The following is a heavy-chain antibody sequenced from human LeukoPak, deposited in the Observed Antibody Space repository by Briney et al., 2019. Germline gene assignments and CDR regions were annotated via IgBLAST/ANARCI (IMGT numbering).Heavy chain of an antibody. V-gene: IGHV4-39*01. CDR3: ARQGNVVSDNYDSSGYYPLDY. CDR1: GDSISSSSYY. CDR2: IYYTGST. J-gene: IGHJ4*02. D-gene: IGHD3-22*01. Sequence: SETLSLTCTVSGDSISSSSYYWGWIRQPPGKGLEWIESIYYTGSTYHNPSLKSRVTISVDTSKNQFSLKLGSVTAADTAVYYCARQGNVVSDNYDSSGYYPLDYWGQGTLVTVSS.